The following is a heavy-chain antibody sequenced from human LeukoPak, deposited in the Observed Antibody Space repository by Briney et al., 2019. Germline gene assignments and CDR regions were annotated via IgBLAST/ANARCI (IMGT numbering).Heavy chain of an antibody. V-gene: IGHV3-21*01. CDR1: GFTFSSYS. CDR3: ARTLFTGEIDY. Sequence: GGSLRLSCAASGFTFSSYSMIWVRQAPGKGLEWVSFISSSSSSIYYADSVKGRFTISRDNAKNSLRLQMSSLRAEDTAVYYCARTLFTGEIDYWGQGTLVTVSS. CDR2: ISSSSSSI. D-gene: IGHD3-16*01. J-gene: IGHJ4*02.